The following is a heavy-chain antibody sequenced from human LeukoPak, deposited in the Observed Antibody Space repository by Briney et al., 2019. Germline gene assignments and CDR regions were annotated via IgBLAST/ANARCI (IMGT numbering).Heavy chain of an antibody. CDR1: GYTFTTYG. J-gene: IGHJ4*02. D-gene: IGHD1-14*01. CDR2: ISAYNGKT. Sequence: ASVKVSCKASGYTFTTYGISWVRQAPGQGLEWMGWISAYNGKTNYAQKLQGRVTMTTDTSTTTAYMEVRSLRSDDTAVYYCATVGGDNQCYHMDYWGQGTLVTVSS. V-gene: IGHV1-18*01. CDR3: ATVGGDNQCYHMDY.